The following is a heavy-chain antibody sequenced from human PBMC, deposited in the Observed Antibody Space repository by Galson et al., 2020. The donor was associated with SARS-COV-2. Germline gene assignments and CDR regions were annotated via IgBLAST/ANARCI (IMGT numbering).Heavy chain of an antibody. D-gene: IGHD2-15*01. CDR3: AKDLFWDIVVVVAATHGYAFDI. V-gene: IGHV1-24*01. CDR2: FDPEDGET. J-gene: IGHJ3*02. Sequence: ASVKVSCKVSGYTLTELSMHWVRQAPGKGLEWMGGFDPEDGETIYAQKFQGRVTMTEDTSTDTAYMELSSLRSEDTAVYYCAKDLFWDIVVVVAATHGYAFDIWGQGTMVTVSS. CDR1: GYTLTELS.